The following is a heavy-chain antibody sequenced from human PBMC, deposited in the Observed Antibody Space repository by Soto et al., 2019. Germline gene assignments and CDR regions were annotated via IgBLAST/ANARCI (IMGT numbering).Heavy chain of an antibody. D-gene: IGHD3-3*01. V-gene: IGHV4-34*01. J-gene: IGHJ6*02. CDR1: GGSFSGYY. Sequence: SETLSLTCAVYGGSFSGYYWSWIRQPPGKGLEWIGEINHSGSTNYNPSLKSRVTISVDTSKNQFSLKLSSVTAADTAVYYCARGIFYDFWSGYPNYYYYGMDVWGQGTTVTVSS. CDR3: ARGIFYDFWSGYPNYYYYGMDV. CDR2: INHSGST.